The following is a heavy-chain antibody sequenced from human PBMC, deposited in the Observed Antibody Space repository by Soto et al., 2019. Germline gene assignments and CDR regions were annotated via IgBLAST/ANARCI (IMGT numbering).Heavy chain of an antibody. V-gene: IGHV1-18*01. Sequence: QVQLVQSGGEVRKPGASVKVSCKASGYTFTSHGISWLRQAPGQGLEWMGWISAYSGDTNYAQKLQGRVTVTTDRSTSTAYMELRSLRSEDTAVYYCATKVRGSYIDYYHYMDVWGKGTTVTVSS. CDR3: ATKVRGSYIDYYHYMDV. CDR1: GYTFTSHG. D-gene: IGHD3-10*01. J-gene: IGHJ6*03. CDR2: ISAYSGDT.